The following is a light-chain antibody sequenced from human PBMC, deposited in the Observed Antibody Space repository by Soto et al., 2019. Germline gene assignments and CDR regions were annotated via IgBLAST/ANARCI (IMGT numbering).Light chain of an antibody. J-gene: IGKJ2*01. CDR1: QSISSY. V-gene: IGKV1-39*01. CDR3: QQRST. Sequence: IRMTQSPSSFSASTGDRVTITCRASQSISSYLNWYQQKPGKAPKLLIYAASSLQSGVPSRFSGSGSGTDFTLTISSLQPEDFATYYCQQRSTFGQGTKLEIK. CDR2: AAS.